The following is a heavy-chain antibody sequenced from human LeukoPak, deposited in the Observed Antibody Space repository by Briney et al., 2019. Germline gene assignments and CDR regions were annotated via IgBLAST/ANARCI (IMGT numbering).Heavy chain of an antibody. D-gene: IGHD2-2*01. CDR1: GYTFTACY. Sequence: ASVKVSCKASGYTFTACYIHWVRQAPGQGLEWMGWINPNSGGTNYAQKFQGRVTPTRDTSITTAYMELSRLRSDDTAVYYCAKARGLYCSSTSCYDCDVWGKGTTVTVSS. J-gene: IGHJ6*04. CDR2: INPNSGGT. CDR3: AKARGLYCSSTSCYDCDV. V-gene: IGHV1-2*02.